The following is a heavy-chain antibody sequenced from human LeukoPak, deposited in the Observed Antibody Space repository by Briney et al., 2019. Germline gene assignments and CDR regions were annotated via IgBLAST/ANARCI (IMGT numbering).Heavy chain of an antibody. J-gene: IGHJ3*02. D-gene: IGHD6-13*01. CDR3: ARDGVAAADSAFDI. CDR1: GYTLTGYY. V-gene: IGHV1-2*02. Sequence: ASVKVSCKASGYTLTGYYMPWVRRAPGQGLKWMGWINPNSGGTNYAQKFQGRVTMTRDTSISTAYMELSRLRSDDTAVYYCARDGVAAADSAFDIWGQGTMVTVSS. CDR2: INPNSGGT.